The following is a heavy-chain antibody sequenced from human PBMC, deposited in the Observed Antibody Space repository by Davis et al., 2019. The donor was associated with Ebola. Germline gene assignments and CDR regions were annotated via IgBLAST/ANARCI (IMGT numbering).Heavy chain of an antibody. D-gene: IGHD6-6*01. CDR2: IYPGDSDT. V-gene: IGHV5-51*01. Sequence: GESLKISCKGSGYSFTSYWIGWVRQMPGKGLEWMGIIYPGDSDTRYSPSFQGQVTISADKSISTAYLQWSSLKASDTAMYYCARLVAARPLYYYYGMDVWGQGTTVTVSS. J-gene: IGHJ6*02. CDR1: GYSFTSYW. CDR3: ARLVAARPLYYYYGMDV.